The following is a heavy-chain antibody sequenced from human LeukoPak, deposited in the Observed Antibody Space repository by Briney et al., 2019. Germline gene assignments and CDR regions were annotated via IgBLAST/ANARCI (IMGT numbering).Heavy chain of an antibody. CDR2: IIPIFGTA. V-gene: IGHV1-69*13. CDR3: ARSNSDYDYVWGSYRYSGEFDY. D-gene: IGHD3-16*02. Sequence: SVKVSCKASGYTFTGYYMHWVRQAPGQGLEWMGGIIPIFGTANYAQKFQGRVTITADESTSTAYMELSSLRSEDTAVYYCARSNSDYDYVWGSYRYSGEFDYWGQGTLVTVSS. CDR1: GYTFTGYY. J-gene: IGHJ4*02.